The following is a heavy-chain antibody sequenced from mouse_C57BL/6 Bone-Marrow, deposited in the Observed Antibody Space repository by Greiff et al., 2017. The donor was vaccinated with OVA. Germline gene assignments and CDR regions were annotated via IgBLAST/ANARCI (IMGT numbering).Heavy chain of an antibody. J-gene: IGHJ1*03. Sequence: EVHLVESEGGLVQPGSSMKLSCTASGFTFSDYYMAWVRQVPEKGLEWVANINYDGSSTYYLDSLKSRFIISRDNAKNILYLQMSSLKSEDTATYYCARDKISYYGSSSSYFDVWGTGTTVTVSS. CDR3: ARDKISYYGSSSSYFDV. D-gene: IGHD1-1*01. CDR2: INYDGSST. CDR1: GFTFSDYY. V-gene: IGHV5-16*01.